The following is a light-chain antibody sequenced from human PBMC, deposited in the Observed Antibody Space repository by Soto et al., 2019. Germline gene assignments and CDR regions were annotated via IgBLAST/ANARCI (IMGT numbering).Light chain of an antibody. J-gene: IGKJ5*01. Sequence: DIQMTHSPSSLSASVGSRVIITCRASQSIRRYLNWYQQKKGKAPKLLIYAASSLQSGVPSRLSGSGYGTDLTITISSMQTEDFETYYCQQSYSNLITFGQGTRLEIK. V-gene: IGKV1-39*01. CDR1: QSIRRY. CDR2: AAS. CDR3: QQSYSNLIT.